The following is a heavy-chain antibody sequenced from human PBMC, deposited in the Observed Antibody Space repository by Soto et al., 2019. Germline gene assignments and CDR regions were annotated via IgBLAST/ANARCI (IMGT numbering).Heavy chain of an antibody. J-gene: IGHJ6*03. CDR3: ARLTVAGTYGRYYYYYYMDV. CDR1: GYTFTSYG. V-gene: IGHV1-18*01. CDR2: ISAYNGNA. D-gene: IGHD6-19*01. Sequence: AASVKVSCKASGYTFTSYGISWVRQAPGQGLEWMGWISAYNGNANYAQKLQGRVTMTTDTSTSTAYMELRSLRSDDTAVYYCARLTVAGTYGRYYYYYYMDVWGKGTTVTVSS.